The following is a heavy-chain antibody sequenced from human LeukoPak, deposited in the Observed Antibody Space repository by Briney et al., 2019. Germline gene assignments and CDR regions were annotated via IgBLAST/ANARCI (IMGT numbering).Heavy chain of an antibody. D-gene: IGHD3-22*01. CDR3: ARAGYYPHPFDY. Sequence: PSETLSLTCTVSGGSISSSSYYWGWTRQPPGKGLEWIGSIYYSGSTYYNPSLKSRVTISVDTSKNQFSLKLSSVTAADTAVYYCARAGYYPHPFDYWGQGTLVTVSS. CDR2: IYYSGST. CDR1: GGSISSSSYY. V-gene: IGHV4-39*01. J-gene: IGHJ4*02.